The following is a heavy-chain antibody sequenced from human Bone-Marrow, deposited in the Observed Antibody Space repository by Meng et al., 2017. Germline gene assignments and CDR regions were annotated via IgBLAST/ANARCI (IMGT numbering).Heavy chain of an antibody. J-gene: IGHJ4*02. Sequence: SLKISCAASGFTFDDYAMHWVRQAPGKGLEWVSGISWNSGSIGYADSVKGRFTISRDNAKNSLYLQMNSLRAEDTALYYCAKASTYSSGWSFDYWGQGNLVNGSS. CDR1: GFTFDDYA. CDR3: AKASTYSSGWSFDY. CDR2: ISWNSGSI. D-gene: IGHD6-19*01. V-gene: IGHV3-9*01.